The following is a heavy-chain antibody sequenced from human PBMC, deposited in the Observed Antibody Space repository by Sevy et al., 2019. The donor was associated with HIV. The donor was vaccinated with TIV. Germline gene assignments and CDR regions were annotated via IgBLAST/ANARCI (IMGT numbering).Heavy chain of an antibody. D-gene: IGHD3-10*01. Sequence: GGSLRLSCAASGFTLSNYSMNWVRQAPGKGLQWVSSISSSSRYKSYADSVKGRFTISRDNAKNSLYLQMNSLRAEDMAVYYCARDDYYGSGSYSYWGQGTLVTVSS. CDR3: ARDDYYGSGSYSY. V-gene: IGHV3-21*01. CDR2: ISSSSRYK. J-gene: IGHJ4*02. CDR1: GFTLSNYS.